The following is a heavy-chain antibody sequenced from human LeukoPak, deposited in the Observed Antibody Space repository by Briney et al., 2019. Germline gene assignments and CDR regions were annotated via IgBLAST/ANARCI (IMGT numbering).Heavy chain of an antibody. CDR3: ARNPYYYDSSGHFDH. CDR1: RFTFSRYS. V-gene: IGHV3-21*01. D-gene: IGHD3-22*01. Sequence: SGGTLRLSCAASRFTFSRYSMNGVRQAPGKGLEWVSSITSTSSYIYYADSVKGRFTISRDNAKNSLYLQMNSLGAEDTAVYYCARNPYYYDSSGHFDHWGQGTLVTVSS. J-gene: IGHJ4*02. CDR2: ITSTSSYI.